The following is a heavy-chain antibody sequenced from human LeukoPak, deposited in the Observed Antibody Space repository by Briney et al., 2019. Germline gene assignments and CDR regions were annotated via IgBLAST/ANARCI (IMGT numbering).Heavy chain of an antibody. Sequence: ASVKVSCKASGFTFTSSAMQWVRQARGQRLEWIGWIVGGSGNTNYAQKVQGRVTIPRDMSTSTLYMELSSLRSEDTAVYYCAASSRYYFDYYYYYMDVWGKGNTVTVSS. D-gene: IGHD3-22*01. CDR3: AASSRYYFDYYYYYMDV. V-gene: IGHV1-58*02. CDR2: IVGGSGNT. CDR1: GFTFTSSA. J-gene: IGHJ6*03.